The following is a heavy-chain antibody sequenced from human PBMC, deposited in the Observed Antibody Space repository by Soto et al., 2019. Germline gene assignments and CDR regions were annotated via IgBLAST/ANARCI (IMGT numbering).Heavy chain of an antibody. V-gene: IGHV4-30-2*01. CDR3: ARGGGFESFDY. J-gene: IGHJ4*02. CDR1: GASITYGAYS. D-gene: IGHD3-10*01. CDR2: INHLETT. Sequence: QLQLHMSGSGLVKPSQTLSLTCTVSGASITYGAYSWSWIRQTPGKGLEWIGYINHLETTFYNPSFESRLTLSIDRTKNPFSLNLESMFAADRGVYFCARGGGFESFDYWGQGILVTVSS.